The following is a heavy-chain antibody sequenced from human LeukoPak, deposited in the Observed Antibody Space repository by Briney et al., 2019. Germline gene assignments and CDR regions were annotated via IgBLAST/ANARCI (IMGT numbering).Heavy chain of an antibody. CDR2: ISSSGSTI. J-gene: IGHJ6*04. Sequence: PGGSLRLSCAASGFIFSNYWMTWVGQAPGKGLEWVSYISSSGSTIYYADSVEGRFTISRDNAKNSLYLQMNSLRAEDTAVYYCAELGITMIGGVWGKGTTVTISS. D-gene: IGHD3-10*02. CDR3: AELGITMIGGV. V-gene: IGHV3-48*04. CDR1: GFIFSNYW.